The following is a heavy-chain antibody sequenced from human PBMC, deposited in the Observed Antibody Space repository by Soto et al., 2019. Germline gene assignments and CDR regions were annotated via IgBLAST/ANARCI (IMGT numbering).Heavy chain of an antibody. CDR1: GFTFSSYG. J-gene: IGHJ6*02. CDR3: ARDLRQWLVSFEGRSFYGMDV. D-gene: IGHD6-19*01. V-gene: IGHV3-33*01. Sequence: GGSLRLSCAASGFTFSSYGMHWVRQAPGKGLEWVAVIWYDGSNKYYADSVKGRFTISRDNSKNTLDLQMNSLRAEDTAVYYCARDLRQWLVSFEGRSFYGMDVWGQGTTVTVSS. CDR2: IWYDGSNK.